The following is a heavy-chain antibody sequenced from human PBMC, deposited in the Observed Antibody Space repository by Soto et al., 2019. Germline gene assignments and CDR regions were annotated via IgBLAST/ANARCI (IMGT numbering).Heavy chain of an antibody. CDR3: ARATYYYDSSGYPTDAFDI. V-gene: IGHV2-70*01. CDR1: GFSLSTSGMC. D-gene: IGHD3-22*01. Sequence: GPPLVNPTQTLTLTCTFSGFSLSTSGMCVSWIRQPPGKALEWLALIDWDDDKYYSTSLKTRLTISKDTSKNQVVLTMTNMDPVDTATYYCARATYYYDSSGYPTDAFDIWGQGTMVTVSS. CDR2: IDWDDDK. J-gene: IGHJ3*02.